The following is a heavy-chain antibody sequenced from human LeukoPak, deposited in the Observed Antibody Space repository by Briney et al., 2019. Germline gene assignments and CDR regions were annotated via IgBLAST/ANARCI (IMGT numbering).Heavy chain of an antibody. D-gene: IGHD2-2*01. V-gene: IGHV4-61*05. CDR2: IYYSGST. CDR1: GGSIGSDNYY. J-gene: IGHJ3*02. Sequence: SETLSLTCTVSGGSIGSDNYYCDWIRQPPGKGLEWIGYIYYSGSTNYNPSLKSRVTISVDTSKNQFSLKLSSVTAADTAVYYCANHRYCSSTSCYRDAFDIWGQGTMVTVSS. CDR3: ANHRYCSSTSCYRDAFDI.